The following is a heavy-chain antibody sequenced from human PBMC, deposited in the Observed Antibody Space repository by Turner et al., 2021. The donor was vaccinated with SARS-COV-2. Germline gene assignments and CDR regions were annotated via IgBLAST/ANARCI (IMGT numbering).Heavy chain of an antibody. V-gene: IGHV4-39*01. CDR2: IYYSGST. D-gene: IGHD5-12*01. CDR3: ARSYSGYESDDAFDI. J-gene: IGHJ3*02. Sequence: QLQLQESGPGLVKPSETLSLTCPVSGGSISSSNYYWGWLRQPPGKGLEWIGTIYYSGSTYYNPSLKSRVTISVDTSKNQFSLKLSSVTAADTAVYYCARSYSGYESDDAFDIWGQGTMVTVSS. CDR1: GGSISSSNYY.